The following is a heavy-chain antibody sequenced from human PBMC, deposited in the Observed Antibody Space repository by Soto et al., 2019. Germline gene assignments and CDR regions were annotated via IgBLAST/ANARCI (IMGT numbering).Heavy chain of an antibody. CDR1: GFTFDDYA. J-gene: IGHJ4*02. V-gene: IGHV3-9*01. CDR3: AKAYCTNGVCYSSSWYEYYFDY. CDR2: ISWNSGSI. Sequence: PGGSLRLSCAASGFTFDDYAMHWVRQAPGKGLEWVSGISWNSGSIGYADSVKGRFTISRDNAKNSLYLQMNSLRAEDTALYYCAKAYCTNGVCYSSSWYEYYFDYWGQGTLVTVSS. D-gene: IGHD2-8*01.